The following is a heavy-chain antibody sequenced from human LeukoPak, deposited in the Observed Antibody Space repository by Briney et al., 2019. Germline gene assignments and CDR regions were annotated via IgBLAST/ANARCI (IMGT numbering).Heavy chain of an antibody. V-gene: IGHV3-30-3*01. CDR3: ARPKTTIRGLYYFDY. CDR2: ISYDGSNK. Sequence: GGSLRLSCAASGFTFSSYAMHWVRQAPGKGLEWVAVISYDGSNKYYADSVKGRFTISRDNSKNTLYLQMNSLRAEDTAVYYCARPKTTIRGLYYFDYWGQGTLVTVSS. J-gene: IGHJ4*02. CDR1: GFTFSSYA. D-gene: IGHD4-17*01.